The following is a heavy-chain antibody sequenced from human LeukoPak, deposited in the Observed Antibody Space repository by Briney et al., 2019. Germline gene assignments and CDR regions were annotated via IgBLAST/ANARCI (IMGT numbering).Heavy chain of an antibody. CDR3: ARVSYDFWSGYYEKDYYYYMDV. D-gene: IGHD3-3*01. CDR2: ISSSSSYI. Sequence: GGSLRLSCAASGFTFSSYSMNWVRQAPGKGLEWVSSISSSSSYIYYADSVKGRFTISRDNAKNSLYLQMNSLRAEDTAVYYCARVSYDFWSGYYEKDYYYYMDVWGKGTTVTVSS. V-gene: IGHV3-21*01. J-gene: IGHJ6*03. CDR1: GFTFSSYS.